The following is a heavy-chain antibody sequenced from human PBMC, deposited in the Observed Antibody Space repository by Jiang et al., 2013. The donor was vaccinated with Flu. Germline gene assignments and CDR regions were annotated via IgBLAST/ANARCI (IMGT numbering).Heavy chain of an antibody. J-gene: IGHJ3*02. V-gene: IGHV2-70*01. CDR2: IDWDDDK. Sequence: CTFSGFSLSTSGMCVSWIRQPPGKALEWLALIDWDDDKYYSTSLKTRLTISKDTSKNQVVLTMTNMDPVDTATYYCARIRRSITIFDWDAFDIWGQGTMVTVSS. D-gene: IGHD3-10*02. CDR1: GFSLSTSGMC. CDR3: ARIRRSITIFDWDAFDI.